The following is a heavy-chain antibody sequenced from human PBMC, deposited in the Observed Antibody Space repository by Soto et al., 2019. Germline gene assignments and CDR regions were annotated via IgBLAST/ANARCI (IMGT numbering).Heavy chain of an antibody. Sequence: SETLSLTCTVSGGSISSYYWSWIRQPPGKGLECIAYIYHSGSTVFNPSLKSRVTISVDTSKNQFSLKLSSVTAADTAVYYCAKLDLEAFDPWGQGTLVTVSS. CDR3: AKLDLEAFDP. CDR1: GGSISSYY. CDR2: IYHSGST. V-gene: IGHV4-59*08. J-gene: IGHJ5*02.